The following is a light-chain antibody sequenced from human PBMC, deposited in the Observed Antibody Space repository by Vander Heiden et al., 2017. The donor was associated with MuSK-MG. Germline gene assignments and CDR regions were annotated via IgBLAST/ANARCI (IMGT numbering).Light chain of an antibody. CDR1: EDIRND. V-gene: IGKV1-6*01. J-gene: IGKJ1*01. Sequence: AIQMTQSPSSLSASVGDRITITCRASEDIRNDLGWFQQKPGKAPKLLIYEASNLQSGVPSRFSGSRSGADFTLTISSLQPEDFATYYCLQDYNYPRTFGQGTKVEIK. CDR2: EAS. CDR3: LQDYNYPRT.